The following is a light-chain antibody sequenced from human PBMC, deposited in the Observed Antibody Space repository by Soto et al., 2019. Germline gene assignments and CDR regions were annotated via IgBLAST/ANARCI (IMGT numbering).Light chain of an antibody. Sequence: DIQMTQSPSSLSASVGDRVTITCRASQSISSYLNWYQQKPGKAPKLLIYAASSLQSGVPSRFSGSGSETEFTLTISSLQPEDFATYYCQQLNGYPLTFGGGTKVDIK. CDR1: QSISSY. J-gene: IGKJ4*01. V-gene: IGKV1-9*01. CDR2: AAS. CDR3: QQLNGYPLT.